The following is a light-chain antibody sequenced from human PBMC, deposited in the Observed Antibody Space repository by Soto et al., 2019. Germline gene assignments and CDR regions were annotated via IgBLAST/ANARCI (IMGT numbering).Light chain of an antibody. CDR2: KTS. Sequence: DIKMTQSPSTLSASVGDRVTITCRASRNINKWLAWYQQKPGKAPNLLIYKTSSLESGVPSRFSGGGSGTEYTLTISSLQPDDFATYYCQQYNTWYTFGQGTRLELK. J-gene: IGKJ2*01. CDR3: QQYNTWYT. CDR1: RNINKW. V-gene: IGKV1-5*03.